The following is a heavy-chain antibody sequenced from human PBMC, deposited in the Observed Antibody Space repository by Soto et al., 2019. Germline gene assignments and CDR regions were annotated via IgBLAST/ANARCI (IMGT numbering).Heavy chain of an antibody. Sequence: EVQLVESGGGLVKPGGSLRLSCAASGFTFSSYSMNWVRQAPGKGLEWVSSISGSSSYIYYADSVKGRFTISRDNAKNPLYLRMNSLGAEDSAVYYCARVGYSGYDCSPIDYWGQGTLVTVSS. D-gene: IGHD5-12*01. V-gene: IGHV3-21*04. CDR1: GFTFSSYS. J-gene: IGHJ4*02. CDR2: ISGSSSYI. CDR3: ARVGYSGYDCSPIDY.